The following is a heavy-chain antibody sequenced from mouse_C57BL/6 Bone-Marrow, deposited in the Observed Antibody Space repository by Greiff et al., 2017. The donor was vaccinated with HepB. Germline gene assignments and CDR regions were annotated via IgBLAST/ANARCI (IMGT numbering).Heavy chain of an antibody. Sequence: EVHLVESGGGLVKPGGSLKLSCAASGFTFSDYGMHWVRQAPEKGLEWVAYISSGSSTIYYADTVKGRFTISRDNAKNTLFLQMTSLRSEDTAMYYCARPPTVATGFDYWGQGTTLTVSS. V-gene: IGHV5-17*01. D-gene: IGHD1-1*01. CDR1: GFTFSDYG. CDR2: ISSGSSTI. J-gene: IGHJ2*01. CDR3: ARPPTVATGFDY.